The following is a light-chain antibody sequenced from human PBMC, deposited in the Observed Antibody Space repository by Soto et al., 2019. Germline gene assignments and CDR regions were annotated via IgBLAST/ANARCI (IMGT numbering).Light chain of an antibody. V-gene: IGLV3-21*02. Sequence: SYELTQAPSMSVAPGQTARITCGGNNIGSKSVHWYQQRPGQAPVVVIYDDTDRPSGIPERFSGSNSGNTATLTISGVEAGDEADYYCQVRETNTDHLVFGGGTKVTVL. J-gene: IGLJ3*02. CDR2: DDT. CDR3: QVRETNTDHLV. CDR1: NIGSKS.